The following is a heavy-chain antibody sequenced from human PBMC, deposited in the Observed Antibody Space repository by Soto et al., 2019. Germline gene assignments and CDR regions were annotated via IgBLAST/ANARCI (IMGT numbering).Heavy chain of an antibody. D-gene: IGHD4-17*01. V-gene: IGHV3-74*01. J-gene: IGHJ4*02. Sequence: EVQLVESGGGLVQPGGSLRLSCEASGFIFSNYWIHWVRQAPGKGLVWVSRINSDGSSTNYADYVKGRFTISRDNAKNTVFLQMNSLSAEDTAVYYCASSARGSYGDYSWGQGILVTVAS. CDR2: INSDGSST. CDR1: GFIFSNYW. CDR3: ASSARGSYGDYS.